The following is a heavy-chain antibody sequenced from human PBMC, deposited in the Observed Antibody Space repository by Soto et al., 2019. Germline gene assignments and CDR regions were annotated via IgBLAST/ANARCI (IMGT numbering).Heavy chain of an antibody. CDR3: ARGHYCTNGVCYTDYFDY. CDR1: GGSISSYY. CDR2: IYYSGST. V-gene: IGHV4-59*08. J-gene: IGHJ4*02. D-gene: IGHD2-8*01. Sequence: SETLSLTCTVSGGSISSYYWSWIRQPPGKGLEWIGYIYYSGSTNYNPSLKSRVTISVDTSKNQFSLKLSSVTAADTAVYYCARGHYCTNGVCYTDYFDYWGQGTLVTVSS.